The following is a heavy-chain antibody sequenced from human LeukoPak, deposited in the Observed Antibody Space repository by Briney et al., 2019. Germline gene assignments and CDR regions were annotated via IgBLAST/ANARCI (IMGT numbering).Heavy chain of an antibody. J-gene: IGHJ5*02. CDR1: GGSFSGYY. V-gene: IGHV4-34*01. D-gene: IGHD3-10*01. Sequence: PSETLSLTCAVYGGSFSGYYWSWIRQPPGKGLEWIGEINHSGSTNYNPSLKSRVTISVDTSKNQFSLKLSSVTAADTAVYYCARGGQLWFGELFKVNWCDPWGQGTLVTVSS. CDR2: INHSGST. CDR3: ARGGQLWFGELFKVNWCDP.